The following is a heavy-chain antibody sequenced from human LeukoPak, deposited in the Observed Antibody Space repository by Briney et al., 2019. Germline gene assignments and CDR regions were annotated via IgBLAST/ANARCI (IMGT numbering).Heavy chain of an antibody. V-gene: IGHV4-39*01. J-gene: IGHJ4*02. D-gene: IGHD3-10*01. CDR3: ARTRYYYNSRSYGAPYYFDY. Sequence: GSLRLSCAASGFTFNTYSMNWVRQAPGKGLEWIGSIYYSGSTYYNPSLKSRVTISVDTSKNQFSLKLSSVTAADTAVYYCARTRYYYNSRSYGAPYYFDYWGQGTLVTVSS. CDR1: GFTFNTYSMN. CDR2: IYYSGST.